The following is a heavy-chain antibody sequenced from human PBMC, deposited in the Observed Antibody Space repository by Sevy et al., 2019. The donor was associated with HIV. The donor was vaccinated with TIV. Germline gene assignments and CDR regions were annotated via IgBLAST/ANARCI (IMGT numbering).Heavy chain of an antibody. V-gene: IGHV3-74*01. CDR3: ARDAAWYYNWFDT. Sequence: GGSLRLSCAASGFPFNTYWMHWVRQAPGKGLLWVSRINSDGTSANYADSVKGRFTISRDNAKNTLYLQMNSLRVEDTAVYFCARDAAWYYNWFDTWGQRTLVTVSS. D-gene: IGHD2-8*01. J-gene: IGHJ5*02. CDR1: GFPFNTYW. CDR2: INSDGTSA.